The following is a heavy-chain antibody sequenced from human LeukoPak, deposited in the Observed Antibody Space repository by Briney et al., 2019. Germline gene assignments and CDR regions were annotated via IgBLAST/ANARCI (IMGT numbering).Heavy chain of an antibody. Sequence: GGSLRLSCAASGFTFSSYAMHWVCQAPGKGLEWVAVISYDGSNKYYADSVKGRFTISRDDSKNTLYLQVNSLRPEDTAVYYCAREGLAFDYWGQGTLVTVSS. CDR2: ISYDGSNK. V-gene: IGHV3-30-3*01. CDR1: GFTFSSYA. J-gene: IGHJ4*02. CDR3: AREGLAFDY. D-gene: IGHD6-19*01.